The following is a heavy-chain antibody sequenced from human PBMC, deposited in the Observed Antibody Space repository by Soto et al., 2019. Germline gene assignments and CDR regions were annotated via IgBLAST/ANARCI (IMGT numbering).Heavy chain of an antibody. CDR2: ISYDGTTK. CDR3: AKLWGYGSDSAYFDY. J-gene: IGHJ4*02. CDR1: RFTFSNCA. V-gene: IGHV3-30*18. D-gene: IGHD2-21*02. Sequence: GGSLRLSCAASRFTFSNCAMHWVRQAPGKGLEWVAVISYDGTTKYYADSVKGRFTISRDNSKSTLYLQMNSLRVEDSAVYYCAKLWGYGSDSAYFDYWGQGTLVTVSS.